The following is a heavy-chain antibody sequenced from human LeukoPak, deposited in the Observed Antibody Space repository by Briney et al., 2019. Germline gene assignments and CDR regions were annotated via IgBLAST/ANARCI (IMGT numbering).Heavy chain of an antibody. D-gene: IGHD6-13*01. V-gene: IGHV4-39*01. CDR1: VGSLSSRYHY. CDR3: ARRHIAGEGHAFDI. CDR2: LYFTGST. Sequence: PGDTLSLTCTFSVGSLSSRYHYWGSSRRPPGEVLGGIGLLYFTGSTYYNASRKSRLNIAGGTSKNHFSLKLTSVTAADTALYYCARRHIAGEGHAFDIWGAGKMVSVSS. J-gene: IGHJ3*02.